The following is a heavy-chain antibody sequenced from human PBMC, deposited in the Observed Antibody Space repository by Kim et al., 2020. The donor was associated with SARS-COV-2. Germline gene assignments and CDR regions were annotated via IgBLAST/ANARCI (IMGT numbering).Heavy chain of an antibody. CDR3: ASAPHAAAASRFNI. J-gene: IGHJ3*02. V-gene: IGHV3-30*03. D-gene: IGHD6-13*01. Sequence: ADSAKGRFPISRDNTKNTLYLQMSSLRVEDTAVYYCASAPHAAAASRFNIWGQGTVATVSS.